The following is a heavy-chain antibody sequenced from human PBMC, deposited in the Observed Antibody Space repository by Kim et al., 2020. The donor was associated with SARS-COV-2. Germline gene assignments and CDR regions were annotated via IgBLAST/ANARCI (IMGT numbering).Heavy chain of an antibody. CDR3: ARESFVVVTAKPRPFDY. CDR2: ISSSSSTI. V-gene: IGHV3-48*04. J-gene: IGHJ4*02. D-gene: IGHD2-21*02. CDR1: GFTFSSYS. Sequence: GGSLRLSCAASGFTFSSYSMNWVRQAPGKGLEWVSYISSSSSTIYYADSVKGRFTISRDNAKNSLYLQMNSLRAEDTAVYYCARESFVVVTAKPRPFDYWGQGTLVTVSS.